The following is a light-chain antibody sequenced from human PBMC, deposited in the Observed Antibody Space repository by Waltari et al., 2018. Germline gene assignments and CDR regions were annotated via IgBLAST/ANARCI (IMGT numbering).Light chain of an antibody. CDR3: SSYTSSSTFVV. J-gene: IGLJ2*01. CDR2: DVS. V-gene: IGLV2-14*03. CDR1: SSDIGGYNY. Sequence: SALTQPASVSGSPGPSITMSITGTSSDIGGYNYFSCYQQHPGKVPKLMIFDVSYRPSGISDRFSGSKSGNTASLTISGLQAEDEADYYCSSYTSSSTFVVFGGGTKLTVL.